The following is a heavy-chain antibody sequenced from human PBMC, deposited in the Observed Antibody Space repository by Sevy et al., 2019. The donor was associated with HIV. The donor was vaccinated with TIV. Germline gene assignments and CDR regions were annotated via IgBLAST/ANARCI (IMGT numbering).Heavy chain of an antibody. D-gene: IGHD5-18*01. J-gene: IGHJ4*02. Sequence: RSLRLSCAASGFPVSSNYMSWVRQAPGKGLEWVSVIYSDGSTYHADPVKGRFTISRDNSKNTLYLQMNSLRVEDTAVYYCARGKSGYGYGLDYWGQGTLVTVSS. CDR1: GFPVSSNY. V-gene: IGHV3-66*01. CDR2: IYSDGST. CDR3: ARGKSGYGYGLDY.